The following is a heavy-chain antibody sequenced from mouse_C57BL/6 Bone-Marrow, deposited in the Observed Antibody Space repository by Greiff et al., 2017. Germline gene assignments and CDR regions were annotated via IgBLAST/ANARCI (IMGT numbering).Heavy chain of an antibody. V-gene: IGHV14-3*01. Sequence: VQLQQSVAEFVRPGASVKLSCTASGFNIKNTYMYWVKQSPEQGLEWIGRIDPANGNTKYAPKFQGEATISADTSSNTAYLQLSSLTSEDTASYYCDRGLHRGFAYWGQGTLVTVSA. CDR2: IDPANGNT. CDR1: GFNIKNTY. CDR3: DRGLHRGFAY. J-gene: IGHJ3*01. D-gene: IGHD2-2*01.